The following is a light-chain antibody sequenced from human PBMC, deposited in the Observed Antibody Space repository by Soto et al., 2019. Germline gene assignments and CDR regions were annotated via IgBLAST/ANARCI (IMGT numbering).Light chain of an antibody. Sequence: EIVLTQSPGSLSLSPRERATLSCRASQSVSSNHLAWYQQKPGQAPRLLIYGASRRATGIPDRFSGSGSGTEFTLTISRLEPEDFAVYYCQQYGRSPFTFGPGTRVDLK. V-gene: IGKV3-20*01. J-gene: IGKJ3*01. CDR3: QQYGRSPFT. CDR2: GAS. CDR1: QSVSSNH.